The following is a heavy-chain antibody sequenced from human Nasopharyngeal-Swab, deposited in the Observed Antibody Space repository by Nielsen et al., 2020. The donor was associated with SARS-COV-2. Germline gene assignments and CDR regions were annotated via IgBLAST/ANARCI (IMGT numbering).Heavy chain of an antibody. CDR2: IKQDGSEK. V-gene: IGHV3-7*01. J-gene: IGHJ6*02. Sequence: GSLRLSCAGSGFTFSRYWMSWVRQAPGKGLEWVANIKQDGSEKYYEDSVKGRFTISRDNAKNSLYLQMNSLRAEDTAVYYCARDKGMRDYVWGSYRSSYYYYGMDVWGQGTTVTVSS. D-gene: IGHD3-16*02. CDR1: GFTFSRYW. CDR3: ARDKGMRDYVWGSYRSSYYYYGMDV.